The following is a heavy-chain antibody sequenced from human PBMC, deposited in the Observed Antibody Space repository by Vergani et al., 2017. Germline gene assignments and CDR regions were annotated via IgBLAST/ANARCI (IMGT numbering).Heavy chain of an antibody. J-gene: IGHJ6*02. Sequence: EVQLLESGGGLVQPGGSLRLSCAASGFTFSSYSMNWVRQAPGKGLEWVSSISSSSSYIYYADSVKGRFTISRDNAKNSLYLQMNSLRAEDTAVYYCAREGGATVPYYYYYGMDVWGQGTTVTVSS. CDR3: AREGGATVPYYYYYGMDV. V-gene: IGHV3-21*01. CDR1: GFTFSSYS. CDR2: ISSSSSYI. D-gene: IGHD4-17*01.